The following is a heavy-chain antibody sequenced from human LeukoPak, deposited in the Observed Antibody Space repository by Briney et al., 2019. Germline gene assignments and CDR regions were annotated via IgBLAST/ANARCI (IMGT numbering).Heavy chain of an antibody. CDR2: IYSGGST. Sequence: GGSLRLSCAASGFTVSNNYMNWVRQAPGKGLEWVSLIYSGGSTHYADSVKGRFTISRDSSRNTLYLQMNSLRVEDTAVYYCARDPSAVAINTYGWGQGTLVTASS. V-gene: IGHV3-66*01. CDR1: GFTVSNNY. J-gene: IGHJ4*02. D-gene: IGHD6-13*01. CDR3: ARDPSAVAINTYG.